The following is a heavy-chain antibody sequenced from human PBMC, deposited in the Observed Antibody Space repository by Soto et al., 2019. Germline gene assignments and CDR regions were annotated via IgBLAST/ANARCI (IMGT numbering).Heavy chain of an antibody. J-gene: IGHJ4*02. Sequence: SCPTLVNLTQTLTLTCTFSGFSLSTSGVGVGWIRQPPGKALEWLAIIYWDDDKRYRPSLKRRLTITKDTSKNQVVLTMTNMDPMDTAKYYCIHRRSGSYYNYWGQGTLVTVSS. D-gene: IGHD1-26*01. CDR2: IYWDDDK. CDR3: IHRRSGSYYNY. V-gene: IGHV2-5*02. CDR1: GFSLSTSGVG.